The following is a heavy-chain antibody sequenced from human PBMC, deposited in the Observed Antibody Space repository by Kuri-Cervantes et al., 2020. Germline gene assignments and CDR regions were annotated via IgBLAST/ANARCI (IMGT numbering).Heavy chain of an antibody. CDR2: IYSGGST. Sequence: GGSLRLSCVASGFTVSSNYMSWVRQGPGKGLEWVSVIYSGGSTYYADSVKGRFTISRDNSKNTLYLQMNSLRAEDTAVYYCARTGYYYYMDVWGKGTTVTVSS. CDR1: GFTVSSNY. V-gene: IGHV3-53*01. J-gene: IGHJ6*03. D-gene: IGHD1-1*01. CDR3: ARTGYYYYMDV.